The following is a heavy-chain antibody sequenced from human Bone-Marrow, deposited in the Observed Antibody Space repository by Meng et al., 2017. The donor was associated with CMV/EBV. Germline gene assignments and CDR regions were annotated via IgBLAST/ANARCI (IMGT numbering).Heavy chain of an antibody. CDR2: IYYSGST. J-gene: IGHJ2*01. Sequence: SETLSLTCTVSGGSISSSSYYWGWIRQPLGKGLEWIGSIYYSGSTYYNPSLKSRVTISVDTSKNQFSLKLSSVTAADTAVYYCARGGLGYDFWSGYYPIYWYFDLWGRGTLVTVSS. D-gene: IGHD3-3*01. CDR3: ARGGLGYDFWSGYYPIYWYFDL. V-gene: IGHV4-39*07. CDR1: GGSISSSSYY.